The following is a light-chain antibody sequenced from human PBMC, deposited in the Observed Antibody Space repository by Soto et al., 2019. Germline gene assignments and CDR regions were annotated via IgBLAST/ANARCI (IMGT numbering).Light chain of an antibody. CDR1: SCNIGSNT. V-gene: IGLV1-44*01. CDR3: AAWDVSLHGWV. Sequence: QSVLTQPPSASGTPGQRVTISCSGSSCNIGSNTVNWYQQLPGTAPKLLIYSTDQRPSGVPDRFSGSRSGTSASLAISGLHSEDEADYYCAAWDVSLHGWVFGGGTKLTVL. J-gene: IGLJ3*02. CDR2: STD.